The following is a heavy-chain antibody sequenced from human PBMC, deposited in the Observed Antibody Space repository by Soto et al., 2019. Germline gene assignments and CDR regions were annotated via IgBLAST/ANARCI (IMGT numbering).Heavy chain of an antibody. Sequence: ETLSLTCAVYGGSFSGYYWSWIRQPPGKGLEWIGEINHSGSTNYNPSLKSRVTISVDTSKNQFSLKLSSVTAADTAVYYCARGLGITMIVVADDAFDIWGQGTMVTVSS. V-gene: IGHV4-34*01. J-gene: IGHJ3*02. D-gene: IGHD3-22*01. CDR3: ARGLGITMIVVADDAFDI. CDR1: GGSFSGYY. CDR2: INHSGST.